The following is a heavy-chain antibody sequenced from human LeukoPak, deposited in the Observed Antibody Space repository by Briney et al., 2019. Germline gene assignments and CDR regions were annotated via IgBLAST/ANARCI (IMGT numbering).Heavy chain of an antibody. Sequence: GGSLRLSCAASGFTFSSYWTSWVRQAPGKGLEWVANIKQDGSEKYYVDSVKGRFTISRDNAKNSLYLQMNSLRAEDTAVYYCARLGGGHSSSWYDAFDIWGQGTMVTVSS. CDR2: IKQDGSEK. D-gene: IGHD6-13*01. V-gene: IGHV3-7*01. CDR3: ARLGGGHSSSWYDAFDI. CDR1: GFTFSSYW. J-gene: IGHJ3*02.